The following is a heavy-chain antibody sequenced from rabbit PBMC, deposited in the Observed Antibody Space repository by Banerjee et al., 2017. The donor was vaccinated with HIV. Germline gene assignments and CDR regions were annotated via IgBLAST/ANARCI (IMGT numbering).Heavy chain of an antibody. V-gene: IGHV1S45*01. D-gene: IGHD6-1*01. J-gene: IGHJ4*01. Sequence: QEQLVESGGGLVKPEGSLTLTCTASGFSFSSSYYMCWVRQAPGKGLEWIACIDGGSSGSTYYASWAKGRFTISKTSSTTVTLQMTSLTAADTATYFCARDPYVGYGGYSYATIFNLWGPGTLVTVS. CDR1: GFSFSSSYY. CDR3: ARDPYVGYGGYSYATIFNL. CDR2: IDGGSSGST.